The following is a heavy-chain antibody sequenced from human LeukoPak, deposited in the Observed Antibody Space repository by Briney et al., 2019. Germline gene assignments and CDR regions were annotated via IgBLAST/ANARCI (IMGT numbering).Heavy chain of an antibody. CDR1: GFTVSSNY. CDR3: AKSLLTTATGTGRAFDI. D-gene: IGHD1-1*01. V-gene: IGHV3-66*01. CDR2: IYSGGST. J-gene: IGHJ3*02. Sequence: GGSLRLSCAASGFTVSSNYMSWVRQAPRKGLEWVSVIYSGGSTYYADSVKGRFTISRDNSKNTLYLQMNSLRAEDSAEHYCAKSLLTTATGTGRAFDIWGQGTMVTVSA.